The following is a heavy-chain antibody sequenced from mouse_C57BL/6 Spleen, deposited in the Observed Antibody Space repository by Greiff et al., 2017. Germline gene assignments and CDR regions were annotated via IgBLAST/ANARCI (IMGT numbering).Heavy chain of an antibody. CDR2: ISNGGGST. Sequence: DVKLVESGGGLVQPGGSLKLSCAASGFTFSDYYMYWVRQTPEKRLEWVAYISNGGGSTYYPDTVKGRFTISRDNAKNTLYLQMSRLKSEDTAMYYCARHGPLAGFFAYWGQGTLVTVSA. D-gene: IGHD1-1*01. J-gene: IGHJ3*01. CDR1: GFTFSDYY. CDR3: ARHGPLAGFFAY. V-gene: IGHV5-12*01.